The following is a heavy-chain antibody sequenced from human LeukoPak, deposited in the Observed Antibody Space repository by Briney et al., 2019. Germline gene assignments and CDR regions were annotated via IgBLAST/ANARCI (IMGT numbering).Heavy chain of an antibody. CDR2: IHHNGFI. CDR3: ARRGTQRKGWNWLDP. V-gene: IGHV4-59*08. Sequence: SETLSLNCTAFGDSITYYYWNWIRQSPAKGLEWIGYIHHNGFINYNLSLKSRVTISLDRSRNQFSLKMTSVTAADTAVYYCARRGTQRKGWNWLDPWGQGILVTVSS. D-gene: IGHD3-16*01. CDR1: GDSITYYY. J-gene: IGHJ5*02.